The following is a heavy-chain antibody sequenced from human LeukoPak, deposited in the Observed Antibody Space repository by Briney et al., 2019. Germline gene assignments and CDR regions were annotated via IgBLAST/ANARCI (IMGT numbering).Heavy chain of an antibody. J-gene: IGHJ4*02. Sequence: ASVKVSCKASGYTFTSYGISWVRQAPGQGLEWMGWINPNSGGTNYAQKFQGWVTMTRDTSISTAYMELSRLRSDDTAVYYCARTYCTSTSCSFDYWGQGTLVTVSS. CDR2: INPNSGGT. V-gene: IGHV1-2*04. CDR1: GYTFTSYG. D-gene: IGHD2-2*01. CDR3: ARTYCTSTSCSFDY.